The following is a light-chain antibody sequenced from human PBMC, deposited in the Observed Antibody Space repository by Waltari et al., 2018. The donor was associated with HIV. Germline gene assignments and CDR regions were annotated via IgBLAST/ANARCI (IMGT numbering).Light chain of an antibody. J-gene: IGLJ1*01. CDR2: EVN. CDR3: CSYAGDSNYV. V-gene: IGLV2-23*02. CDR1: SSDLGLYNL. Sequence: QSALTQPASVSGSLGQSISISCSGSSSDLGLYNLVSWYQVSPGKAPKLIIHEVNKRPSGVSDRFSGSKSGKTASLTISVLQTEDEADYYCCSYAGDSNYVFGTGTKVTVL.